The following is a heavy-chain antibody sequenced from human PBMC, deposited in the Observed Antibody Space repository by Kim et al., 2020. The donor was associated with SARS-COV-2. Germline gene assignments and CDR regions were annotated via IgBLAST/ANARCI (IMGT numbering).Heavy chain of an antibody. V-gene: IGHV3-23*01. CDR1: GFTFSSYA. CDR2: ISGSGGST. CDR3: VTLGYCSSTSCYVFDY. D-gene: IGHD2-2*01. J-gene: IGHJ4*02. Sequence: GGSLRLSCAASGFTFSSYAMSWVRQAPGKGLEWVSAISGSGGSTYYADSVKGRFTISRDNSKNTLYLQMNSLRAEDTAVYYCVTLGYCSSTSCYVFDYWGQGTLVTVSS.